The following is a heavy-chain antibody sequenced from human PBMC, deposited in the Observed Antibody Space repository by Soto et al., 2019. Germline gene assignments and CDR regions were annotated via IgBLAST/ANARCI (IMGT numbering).Heavy chain of an antibody. Sequence: SVKVSCKASGGTFSSHGIRWMRQAPGQGLELMGGIIPTFGTTNYPHKFRGRVTITADESTSTAYMELSSLRSEDTAVYYCAGASDSTWYNWLDPWGQGTLVTVSS. J-gene: IGHJ5*02. CDR1: GGTFSSHG. D-gene: IGHD6-13*01. CDR3: AGASDSTWYNWLDP. V-gene: IGHV1-69*13. CDR2: IIPTFGTT.